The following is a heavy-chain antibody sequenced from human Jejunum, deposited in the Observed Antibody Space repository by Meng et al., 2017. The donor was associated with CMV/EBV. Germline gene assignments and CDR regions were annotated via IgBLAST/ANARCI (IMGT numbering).Heavy chain of an antibody. CDR1: GFTFSTYW. V-gene: IGHV3-9*01. D-gene: IGHD1-1*01. J-gene: IGHJ6*02. CDR3: AKEHLEYYYGMDV. Sequence: ASGFTFSTYWMHWVRQAPGKGLEWVSGISWNGGTIGYADFVKGRFTISRDNAKNSLYLQMNSLRAEDTALYYCAKEHLEYYYGMDVWGQGTTVTVSS. CDR2: ISWNGGTI.